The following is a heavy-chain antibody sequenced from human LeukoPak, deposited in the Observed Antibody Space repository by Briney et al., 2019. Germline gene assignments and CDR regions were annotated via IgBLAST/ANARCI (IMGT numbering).Heavy chain of an antibody. CDR1: GFTFGTYT. CDR3: ARDGYNSGYLKALDC. D-gene: IGHD5-18*01. CDR2: ISTSSAYI. V-gene: IGHV3-21*01. Sequence: GGSLRLSCAASGFTFGTYTMNWVRQAPGKGLEWVSSISTSSAYIYYADSVKGRFTISRDNAKNSLYLQMNSLRAEDTAVYYCARDGYNSGYLKALDCWGQGTLVTVSS. J-gene: IGHJ4*02.